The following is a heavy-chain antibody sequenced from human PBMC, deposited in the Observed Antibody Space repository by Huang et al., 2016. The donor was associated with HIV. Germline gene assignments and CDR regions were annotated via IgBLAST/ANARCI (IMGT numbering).Heavy chain of an antibody. CDR2: ISGSGGST. V-gene: IGHV3-23*01. J-gene: IGHJ3*02. Sequence: EVQLLESGGGLVQPGGSLRLSCAASGFTFSSYAMSWFRQAPVKGLEWVSAISGSGGSTYYADSVKGRFTISRDNSKNTLYLQMNSLRAEDTAVYYCAKQSSGWYVSADAFDIWGQGTMVTVSS. CDR3: AKQSSGWYVSADAFDI. CDR1: GFTFSSYA. D-gene: IGHD6-19*01.